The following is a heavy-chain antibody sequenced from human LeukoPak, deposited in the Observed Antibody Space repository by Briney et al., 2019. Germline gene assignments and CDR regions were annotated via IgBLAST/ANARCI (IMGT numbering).Heavy chain of an antibody. J-gene: IGHJ4*02. CDR3: AKGPLKKDPSIFDY. D-gene: IGHD5-24*01. V-gene: IGHV3-74*01. CDR1: GFTFSIYW. Sequence: GGSLRLSCAASGFTFSIYWMHWVRQAPGKGLVWVSRINSDGSSTNYADSVKGRFTISRDNSKNTLYLQMNSLRAEDTAVYYCAKGPLKKDPSIFDYWGQGTLVTVSS. CDR2: INSDGSST.